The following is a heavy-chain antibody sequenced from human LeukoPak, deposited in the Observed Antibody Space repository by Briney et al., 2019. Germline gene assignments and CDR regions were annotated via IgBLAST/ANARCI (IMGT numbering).Heavy chain of an antibody. CDR3: AKLALGSSSFDY. J-gene: IGHJ4*02. CDR1: GYTFTGYY. D-gene: IGHD6-6*01. CDR2: INPNSGGT. Sequence: ASVKVSCKASGYTFTGYYMHWVRQAPGQGLEWMGWINPNSGGTNYAQKFQGRVTMTRDTSISTAYMELSRLRSDDTAVYYCAKLALGSSSFDYWGQGTLVTVSS. V-gene: IGHV1-2*02.